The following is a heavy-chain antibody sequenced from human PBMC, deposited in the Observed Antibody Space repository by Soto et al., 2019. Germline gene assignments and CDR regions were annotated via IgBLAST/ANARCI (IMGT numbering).Heavy chain of an antibody. D-gene: IGHD3-3*01. Sequence: SETLSLTCTVSGGSISSYYWSWIRQPPGKGLEWIGYIYYSGSTNYNPSLKSRVTISVDTSKNQFSLKLSSVTAADPAVYYCARVGANFWSGYYYYYYGMDVRGQGTTVTVSS. J-gene: IGHJ6*02. CDR2: IYYSGST. V-gene: IGHV4-59*01. CDR1: GGSISSYY. CDR3: ARVGANFWSGYYYYYYGMDV.